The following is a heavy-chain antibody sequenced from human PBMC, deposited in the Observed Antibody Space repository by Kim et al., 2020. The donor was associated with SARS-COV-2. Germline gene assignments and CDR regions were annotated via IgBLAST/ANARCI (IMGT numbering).Heavy chain of an antibody. V-gene: IGHV3-23*01. Sequence: DSVKRRFTIARDNSMNTLSLQMISLEVEDTAIYYCARASGGYYETSGYPFDYWGHGTLVTVSS. J-gene: IGHJ4*01. D-gene: IGHD3-22*01. CDR3: ARASGGYYETSGYPFDY.